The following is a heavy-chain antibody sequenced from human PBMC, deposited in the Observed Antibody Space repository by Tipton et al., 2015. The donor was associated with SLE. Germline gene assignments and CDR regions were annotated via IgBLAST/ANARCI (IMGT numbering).Heavy chain of an antibody. CDR1: GGSFSGYY. V-gene: IGHV4-34*01. D-gene: IGHD5-12*01. CDR3: ARPSYGGYGR. J-gene: IGHJ4*02. CDR2: INHDGDS. Sequence: LSLTCAIYGGSFSGYYWSWIRQSPERGLEWIGEINHDGDSNYNPSLESRVTMSVDTSKSQISLKLTSVTAADTAVYYCARPSYGGYGRWGQGTLVTVSS.